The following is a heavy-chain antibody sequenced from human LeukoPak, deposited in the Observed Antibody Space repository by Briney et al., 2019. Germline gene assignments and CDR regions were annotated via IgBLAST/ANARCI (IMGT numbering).Heavy chain of an antibody. Sequence: SGPTLVQPTPPPTLTCTFSGFSLTTSGVGVGWIRQPPGKALEWHAVIYWNDDKYYSPSLKSRFTITKDTSKNQVVLTMTNMNPVDTATYYCVVGFDYWGQGILVTVSS. D-gene: IGHD2-15*01. CDR2: IYWNDDK. CDR3: VVGFDY. J-gene: IGHJ4*02. V-gene: IGHV2-5*01. CDR1: GFSLTTSGVG.